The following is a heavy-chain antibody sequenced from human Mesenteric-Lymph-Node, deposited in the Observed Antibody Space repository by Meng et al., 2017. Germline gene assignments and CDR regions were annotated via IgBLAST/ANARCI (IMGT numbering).Heavy chain of an antibody. J-gene: IGHJ4*02. CDR1: GGSFSGYY. V-gene: IGHV4-34*01. CDR2: INHSGST. D-gene: IGHD6-13*01. Sequence: SETLSLTCAVYGGSFSGYYWSWIRQPPGKGLEWIGEINHSGSTNYNPSLKSRVTISVDTSKNQFSLKLSSVTAADTAVYYCARRWLSSWYYFDYWGQGTLVTVSS. CDR3: ARRWLSSWYYFDY.